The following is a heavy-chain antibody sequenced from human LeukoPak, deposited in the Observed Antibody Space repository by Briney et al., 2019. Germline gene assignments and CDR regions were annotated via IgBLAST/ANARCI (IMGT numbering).Heavy chain of an antibody. CDR2: ISSRSSYI. CDR1: GFTFSSYS. Sequence: KSGGSLRLSCAASGFTFSSYSMNWVRQAPGKGLEWVSSISSRSSYIYYADSVKGRFTISRDNAKNSLYLQMNSLRAEDTAVYYCARGTYYYDSSGYYSPYFDYWGQGTLVTVSS. J-gene: IGHJ4*02. V-gene: IGHV3-21*01. CDR3: ARGTYYYDSSGYYSPYFDY. D-gene: IGHD3-22*01.